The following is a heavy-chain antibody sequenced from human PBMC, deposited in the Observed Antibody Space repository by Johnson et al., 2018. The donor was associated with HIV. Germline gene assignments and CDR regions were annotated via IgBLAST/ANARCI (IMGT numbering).Heavy chain of an antibody. CDR3: ARLMAARTLDDAFDL. CDR2: INWNGGST. V-gene: IGHV3-20*04. Sequence: VRLVESGGGLERPGGSLRLSCAASGFFFDDYGMTWVRQPPGRGLAWVSGINWNGGSTGYTDSVKGRFTISRDNAKNSLYFQMNSLRVEDTALYYCARLMAARTLDDAFDLWGQGTMVTVSS. CDR1: GFFFDDYG. J-gene: IGHJ3*01. D-gene: IGHD6-13*01.